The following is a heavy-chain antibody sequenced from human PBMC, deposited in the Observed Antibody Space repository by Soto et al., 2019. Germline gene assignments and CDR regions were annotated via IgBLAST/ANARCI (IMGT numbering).Heavy chain of an antibody. CDR2: IYQIGSI. J-gene: IGHJ5*02. CDR3: VRGNDNYDFWNNWSLDP. Sequence: SETLSLTCVVSGGSINNNFWSWVRQPPGKGLEWIGEIYQIGSINYNPSLRSRVTISVDKSKNQLSLKVDSVTAADTAFYYCVRGNDNYDFWNNWSLDPWGQGTLVTVSS. CDR1: GGSINNNFW. D-gene: IGHD3-3*01. V-gene: IGHV4-4*02.